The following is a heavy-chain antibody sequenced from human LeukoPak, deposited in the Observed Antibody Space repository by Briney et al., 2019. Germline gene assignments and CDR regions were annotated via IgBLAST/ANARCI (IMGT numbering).Heavy chain of an antibody. Sequence: KPGGSLRLSCAASGFTFSSYSMNWVRQAPGKGLEWVSSISSSSSYIYYADSVKGRFTISRDNAKNSLYLQMNSLRAEDTAVYYYARYRDIQLWPRTYYYYYMDVWGKGTTVTVSS. CDR3: ARYRDIQLWPRTYYYYYMDV. CDR2: ISSSSSYI. V-gene: IGHV3-21*01. J-gene: IGHJ6*03. D-gene: IGHD5-18*01. CDR1: GFTFSSYS.